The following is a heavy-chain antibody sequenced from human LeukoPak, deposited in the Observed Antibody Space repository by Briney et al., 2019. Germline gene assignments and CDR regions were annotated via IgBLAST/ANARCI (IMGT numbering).Heavy chain of an antibody. CDR3: ARDSGSRMKVSSVFDY. CDR1: GFTFSNYS. J-gene: IGHJ4*02. D-gene: IGHD1-26*01. Sequence: PGGSLRLSCAASGFTFSNYSMNWVRQAPGKGLEWVSYISSRSRTIYYADSLKGRFTISRDSAKNSLYLQMNSLRAEDTAVYYCARDSGSRMKVSSVFDYWGQGTLVTVSS. CDR2: ISSRSRTI. V-gene: IGHV3-48*01.